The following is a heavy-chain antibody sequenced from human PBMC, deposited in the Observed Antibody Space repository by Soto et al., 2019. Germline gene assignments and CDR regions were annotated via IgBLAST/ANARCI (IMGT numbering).Heavy chain of an antibody. CDR1: GFSLNTSGVG. CDR2: IYWDDDK. D-gene: IGHD3-10*01. CDR3: AHEFLWFGESTFDF. Sequence: SGPTLVKPTQTLTLTCTFSGFSLNTSGVGVGWIRQPPGKALEWLALIYWDDDKRYSPSLKSRLTITKDTSKSQVVLTMTDMDPVDTATYYCAHEFLWFGESTFDFWGQGTLVTVSS. J-gene: IGHJ4*02. V-gene: IGHV2-5*02.